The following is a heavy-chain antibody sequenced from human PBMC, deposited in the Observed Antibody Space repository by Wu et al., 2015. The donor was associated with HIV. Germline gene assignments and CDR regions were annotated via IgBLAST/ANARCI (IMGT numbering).Heavy chain of an antibody. D-gene: IGHD1-1*01. CDR2: ITPLSGTI. V-gene: IGHV1-69*12. CDR1: GDTLNRFT. J-gene: IGHJ3*01. CDR3: ARWEELQLGDSFDL. Sequence: QVQLLQSGPEVRRPGSSVRISCKTLGDTLNRFTINWVRQAPGQGVEWVGGITPLSGTINYAQKFQTRVTTTADESTATAHLEVNSLRHEDTAMYYCARWEELQLGDSFDLWGLGTMVIVSS.